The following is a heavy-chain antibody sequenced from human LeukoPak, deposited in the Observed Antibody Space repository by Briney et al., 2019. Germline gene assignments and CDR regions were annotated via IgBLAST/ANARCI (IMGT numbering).Heavy chain of an antibody. CDR2: ISYDGSNK. J-gene: IGHJ4*02. CDR1: GFTFSSYA. V-gene: IGHV3-30*04. D-gene: IGHD6-19*01. CDR3: ARGGSGYSSGWYVPTLDY. Sequence: GRSLRLSCAASGFTFSSYAMHWVRQAPGKGLEWVAVISYDGSNKYYADSVKGRFTISRDNSKNTLYLQMNSLRAEDTAVYYCARGGSGYSSGWYVPTLDYWGQGTLVTVSS.